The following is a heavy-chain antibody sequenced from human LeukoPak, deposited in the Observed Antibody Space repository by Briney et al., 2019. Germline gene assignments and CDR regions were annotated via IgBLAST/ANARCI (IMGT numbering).Heavy chain of an antibody. V-gene: IGHV4-59*01. Sequence: TSETLSLTCTVSGGSISSYYWSWIRQPPGKGLEWIGYIYYSGSTNYNPSLKSRVTISVDTSKNQFSLKLSSVTAADTAVYYCARLSGYAVWFDPWGQGTLVTVSS. CDR1: GGSISSYY. J-gene: IGHJ5*02. CDR2: IYYSGST. D-gene: IGHD5-12*01. CDR3: ARLSGYAVWFDP.